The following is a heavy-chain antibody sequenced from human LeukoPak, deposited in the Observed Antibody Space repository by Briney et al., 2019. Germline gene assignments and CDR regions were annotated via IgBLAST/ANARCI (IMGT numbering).Heavy chain of an antibody. V-gene: IGHV1-69*13. CDR1: GGTFSIYA. J-gene: IGHJ4*02. CDR2: IIPIFGTA. CDR3: ARTPPKGDIDY. D-gene: IGHD2-21*02. Sequence: SVTVSCTASGGTFSIYAISWVRQAPGQGLEWMGGIIPIFGTANYAQKFQGRVTITADESTSTAYMELSSLRSEDTAVYYCARTPPKGDIDYWGQGTLVTVSS.